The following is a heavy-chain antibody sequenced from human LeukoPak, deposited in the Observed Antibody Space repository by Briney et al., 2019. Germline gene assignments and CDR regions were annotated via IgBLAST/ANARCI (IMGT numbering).Heavy chain of an antibody. CDR2: ISSSGSTI. CDR3: AREDDYYYDSSGSYFDY. CDR1: GFTFSSYA. V-gene: IGHV3-48*01. J-gene: IGHJ4*02. D-gene: IGHD3-22*01. Sequence: GGSLRLSCAASGFTFSSYAMHWVRQAPGKGLEWVSYISSSGSTIYYADSVKGRFTISRDNSKNTLYLQMNSLRAEDTAVYYCAREDDYYYDSSGSYFDYWGQGTLVTVSS.